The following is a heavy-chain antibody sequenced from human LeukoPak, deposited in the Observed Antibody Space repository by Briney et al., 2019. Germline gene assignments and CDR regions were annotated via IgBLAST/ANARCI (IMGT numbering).Heavy chain of an antibody. V-gene: IGHV1-18*01. D-gene: IGHD7-27*01. J-gene: IGHJ5*02. CDR3: ARDEINWGSGWFDP. Sequence: GASVKVSCKASGYTFTSYGISWVRQAPGQGLEWMGWISAYNGNTNYAQKLQGRVTMTTDTSTSTAYMELRSLRSDDTAVYYCARDEINWGSGWFDPWGQGTLVTVSS. CDR1: GYTFTSYG. CDR2: ISAYNGNT.